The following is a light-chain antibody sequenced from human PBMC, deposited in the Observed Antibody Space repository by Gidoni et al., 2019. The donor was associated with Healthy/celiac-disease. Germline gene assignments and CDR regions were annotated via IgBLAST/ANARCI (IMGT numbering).Light chain of an antibody. Sequence: ELVLTQSPATLSLSPGERATLSCRASQSVSSYLAWYQQKPGQAPRLLIYDASNRATGIPARFSGSGSGTDFTLTISSLEPEDVAVYYCQQRSNWPPTFGQGTKVEIK. J-gene: IGKJ1*01. CDR3: QQRSNWPPT. CDR1: QSVSSY. CDR2: DAS. V-gene: IGKV3-11*01.